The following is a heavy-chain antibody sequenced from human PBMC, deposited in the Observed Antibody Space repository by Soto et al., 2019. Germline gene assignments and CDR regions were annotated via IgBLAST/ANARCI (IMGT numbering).Heavy chain of an antibody. D-gene: IGHD1-26*01. Sequence: QVQLVESGGGVVQPGRSLRLSCAASGFTFSSYAMHWVRQAPGKGLEWVAVISYDGSNKYYADSVKGRFTISRDNSKNQLYLQMNSMRAEDTAVYYCGRVGGTVPGDAFDIWGQGTMVTVSS. V-gene: IGHV3-30-3*01. CDR2: ISYDGSNK. CDR3: GRVGGTVPGDAFDI. J-gene: IGHJ3*02. CDR1: GFTFSSYA.